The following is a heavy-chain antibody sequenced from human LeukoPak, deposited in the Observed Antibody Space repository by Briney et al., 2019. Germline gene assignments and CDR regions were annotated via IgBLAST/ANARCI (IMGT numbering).Heavy chain of an antibody. D-gene: IGHD3-3*01. CDR3: ARITDLTIFGVVLISGFFDY. J-gene: IGHJ4*02. Sequence: ASVKVSCKASGYTFTGYYMHWVRHAPGQGLEWMGWINPNSGGTNYTQNFQGRVTMTRDTSISTAYMELSRLRSDDTAVYYCARITDLTIFGVVLISGFFDYWGQGTLVTVSS. V-gene: IGHV1-2*02. CDR2: INPNSGGT. CDR1: GYTFTGYY.